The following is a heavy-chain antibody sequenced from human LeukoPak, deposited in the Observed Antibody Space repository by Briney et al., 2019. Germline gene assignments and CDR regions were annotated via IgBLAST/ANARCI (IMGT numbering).Heavy chain of an antibody. CDR1: EFTFSGYW. Sequence: GGSLRLPCAASEFTFSGYWMSWFRQAPGKGLEWVATIKQDGSETDYVDSVKGRFTISRDNAKNSLYLQMNSLRAEDTAVYYCAKDQYSSGGWFDPWGQGTLVTVSS. CDR2: IKQDGSET. V-gene: IGHV3-7*05. D-gene: IGHD6-19*01. J-gene: IGHJ5*02. CDR3: AKDQYSSGGWFDP.